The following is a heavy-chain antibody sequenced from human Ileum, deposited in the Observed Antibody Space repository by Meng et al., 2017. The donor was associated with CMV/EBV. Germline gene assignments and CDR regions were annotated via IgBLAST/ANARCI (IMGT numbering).Heavy chain of an antibody. CDR2: ISSTGRTI. D-gene: IGHD2-15*01. Sequence: GGSLRLSCAASGFSFSDYEMSWVRQAPGKGLEWISYISSTGRTIFYADSVRGRFTISRDNAKNSVYLQVNSLRTEDTAVYYCAREGFDCGSGGSCPVDLWGQGTLVTVSS. CDR3: AREGFDCGSGGSCPVDL. J-gene: IGHJ5*02. V-gene: IGHV3-48*03. CDR1: GFSFSDYE.